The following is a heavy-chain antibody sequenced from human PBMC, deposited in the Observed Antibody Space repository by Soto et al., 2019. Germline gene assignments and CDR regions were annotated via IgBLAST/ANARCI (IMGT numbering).Heavy chain of an antibody. V-gene: IGHV3-23*01. CDR1: GCTFKDGA. CDR3: ARTRTAFYRYYFDS. D-gene: IGHD2-21*02. CDR2: ISGSGGAT. J-gene: IGHJ4*02. Sequence: EVQLLESGGGFVQPGGSLTLSCSTYGCTFKDGAISWVRQAPGKGLEWVSGISGSGGATYYTDSVEGRFTISKDFSKNTVSLQMTGLRVDDTAVYYCARTRTAFYRYYFDSWGQGALVTLSS.